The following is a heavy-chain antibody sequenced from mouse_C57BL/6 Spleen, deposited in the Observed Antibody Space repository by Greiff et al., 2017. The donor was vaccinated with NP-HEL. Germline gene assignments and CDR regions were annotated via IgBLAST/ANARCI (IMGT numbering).Heavy chain of an antibody. J-gene: IGHJ1*03. Sequence: VQLQQSGAELVRPGASVKLSCKASGYTFTDYYINWVKQRPGQGLEWIARIYPGSGNTYYNEKFKGKATLTAEKSSSTAYMQLSSLTSEDSAVYFCARKEKLGYYSNWYFDVWGTGTTVTVSS. D-gene: IGHD2-5*01. V-gene: IGHV1-76*01. CDR3: ARKEKLGYYSNWYFDV. CDR2: IYPGSGNT. CDR1: GYTFTDYY.